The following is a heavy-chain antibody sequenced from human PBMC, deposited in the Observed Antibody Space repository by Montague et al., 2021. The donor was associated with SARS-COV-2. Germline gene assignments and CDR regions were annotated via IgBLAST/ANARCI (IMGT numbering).Heavy chain of an antibody. Sequence: PALVKPTQTLTLTCTFSGFSLSTRTVGVGWIRQPPGKALERLALIYWDDDKRYSPSLKSRLTITKVTSKNQVVLTMTNMDPVDTATYYCAHRLPAVAAFDYWGQGTLVTVSS. CDR2: IYWDDDK. CDR3: AHRLPAVAAFDY. D-gene: IGHD6-6*01. CDR1: GFSLSTRTVG. J-gene: IGHJ4*02. V-gene: IGHV2-5*02.